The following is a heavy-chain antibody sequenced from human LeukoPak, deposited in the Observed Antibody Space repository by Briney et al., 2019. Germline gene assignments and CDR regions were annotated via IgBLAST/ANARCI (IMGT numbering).Heavy chain of an antibody. J-gene: IGHJ3*02. CDR3: ARVNAWSPLQNRGSGNNAFDI. D-gene: IGHD1/OR15-1a*01. CDR1: GYTFTSYA. CDR2: INAGNGNT. V-gene: IGHV1-3*01. Sequence: GASVKVSCKASGYTFTSYAMHWVRQAPGQRLEWMGWINAGNGNTKYSQKFQGRVTITRDTSASTAYMELSSLRSEDTAVYYCARVNAWSPLQNRGSGNNAFDIWGQGTMVTVSS.